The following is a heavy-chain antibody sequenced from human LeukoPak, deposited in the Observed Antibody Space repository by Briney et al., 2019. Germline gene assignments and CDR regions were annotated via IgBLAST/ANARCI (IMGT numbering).Heavy chain of an antibody. V-gene: IGHV4-59*08. CDR3: ARHGGGSDFFDY. J-gene: IGHJ4*02. CDR1: GCFISSYY. D-gene: IGHD2-21*01. CDR2: NSNSGSS. Sequence: SETLSLTCAVSGCFISSYYWNWIRQPPGKGLEWIGYNSNSGSSRYNSSLESRVTIFVDTSKNQFSLKLTSVAAADTAVYYYARHGGGSDFFDYWGQGALVTVSS.